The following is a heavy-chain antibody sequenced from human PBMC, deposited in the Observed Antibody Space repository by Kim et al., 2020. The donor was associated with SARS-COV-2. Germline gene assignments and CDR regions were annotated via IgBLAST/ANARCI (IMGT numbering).Heavy chain of an antibody. CDR2: IKGDGSTT. V-gene: IGHV3-74*01. CDR3: ARLDGGFDI. J-gene: IGHJ5*02. Sequence: GGSLRLSCAASGFTFSSYWMNCVRQVPGKGLVWVSRIKGDGSTTDYADSVKGRFTISRDNAENTLYLQMSSLRAEDTAVYYCARLDGGFDIWGQGSLVTV. D-gene: IGHD4-17*01. CDR1: GFTFSSYW.